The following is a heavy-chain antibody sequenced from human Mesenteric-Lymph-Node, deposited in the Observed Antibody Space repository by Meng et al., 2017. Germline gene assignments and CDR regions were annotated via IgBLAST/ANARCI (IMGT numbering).Heavy chain of an antibody. J-gene: IGHJ1*01. Sequence: ASVKVSCKASGGTFTSFAINWVRQAPGQGLEWMGWINPNSGGTNYAQKFQGRVTMTRDTSISTAYMELSRLRSEDTSVYYCARARAYAEYFQHWGQGTLVTVSS. V-gene: IGHV1-2*02. CDR1: GGTFTSFA. CDR3: ARARAYAEYFQH. CDR2: INPNSGGT.